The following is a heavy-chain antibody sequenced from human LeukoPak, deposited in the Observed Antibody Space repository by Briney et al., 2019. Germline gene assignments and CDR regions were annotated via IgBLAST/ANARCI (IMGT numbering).Heavy chain of an antibody. CDR3: ARRKGDNSGYYDAFDI. Sequence: SETLSLTCTVSGGSISSYYWSWIRQPPGKGLGWIGHIYYSGSTNYNPSLRSRVTISLDTSKNQFSLRLSSVTAADTAVYYCARRKGDNSGYYDAFDIWGQGTMVTVSS. CDR2: IYYSGST. V-gene: IGHV4-59*08. J-gene: IGHJ3*02. CDR1: GGSISSYY. D-gene: IGHD3-22*01.